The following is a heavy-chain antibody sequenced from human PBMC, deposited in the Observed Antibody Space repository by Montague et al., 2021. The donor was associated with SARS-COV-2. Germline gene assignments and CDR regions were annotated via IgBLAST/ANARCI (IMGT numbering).Heavy chain of an antibody. Sequence: SDTLSLTCTVSGDSISSYYWSWIRQHPGKGLEWIGYLYNSGSTKYNPSLKSRVTISVDTSKNQFSLKLSSVTAADTAVYYCARHIEKEGTYPYYYGMDVWGQGTTVTVSS. J-gene: IGHJ6*02. V-gene: IGHV4-59*08. CDR3: ARHIEKEGTYPYYYGMDV. CDR1: GDSISSYY. D-gene: IGHD3-10*01. CDR2: LYNSGST.